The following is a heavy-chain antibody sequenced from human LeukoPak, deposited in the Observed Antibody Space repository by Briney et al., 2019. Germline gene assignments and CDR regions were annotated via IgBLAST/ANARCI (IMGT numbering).Heavy chain of an antibody. D-gene: IGHD3-16*01. CDR1: GFTFSSYW. CDR3: ATSPTISLTVGGVFDY. V-gene: IGHV3-74*01. CDR2: INTDGSST. J-gene: IGHJ4*02. Sequence: GGSLRLSCAASGFTFSSYWMHWVRQAPGKGLVWVSHINTDGSSTSYADSVEGRFTISRDNAKNTLYLQMNSLRAEDTAVYYCATSPTISLTVGGVFDYWGQGALVTVSS.